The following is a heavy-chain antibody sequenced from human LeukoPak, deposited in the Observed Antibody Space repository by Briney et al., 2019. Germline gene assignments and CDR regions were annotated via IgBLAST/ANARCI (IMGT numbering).Heavy chain of an antibody. V-gene: IGHV4-39*01. CDR3: ARQSIAARGYYYYMDV. CDR1: GGSISSYY. D-gene: IGHD6-6*01. CDR2: IYYNGNT. J-gene: IGHJ6*03. Sequence: ASETLSLTCTVSGGSISSYYWGWIRQPPGKGLEWIGSIYYNGNTYYNPSLKSRVTISVDTSKNQFSLKLSSVTAADTAMHYCARQSIAARGYYYYMDVWGKGTTVTVSS.